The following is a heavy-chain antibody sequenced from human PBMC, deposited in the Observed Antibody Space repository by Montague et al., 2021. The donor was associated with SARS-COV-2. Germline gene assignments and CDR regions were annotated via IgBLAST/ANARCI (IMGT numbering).Heavy chain of an antibody. CDR3: ARVGWELRVGDYYFDY. V-gene: IGHV4-59*01. CDR1: GGSISPYY. Sequence: SETLSLTCTVSGGSISPYYCLWIRHPPGKGLVWIWNIYYTGSTNXNSSLKVRLTISVDTSKNQFSLNVTSVTPADTDVYYCARVGWELRVGDYYFDYWGQGTLVTVSS. D-gene: IGHD1-26*01. J-gene: IGHJ4*02. CDR2: IYYTGST.